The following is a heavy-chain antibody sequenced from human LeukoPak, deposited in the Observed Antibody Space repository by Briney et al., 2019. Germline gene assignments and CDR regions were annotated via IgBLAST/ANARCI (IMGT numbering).Heavy chain of an antibody. CDR3: VKETIAAAGTFDY. CDR1: GFTFSSYA. CDR2: ISSNGGST. J-gene: IGHJ4*02. V-gene: IGHV3-64D*06. Sequence: RGSLRLSCSASGFTFSSYAMHWVRQAPGKGLEYVSAISSNGGSTYYADSVKGRFTISRDNSKNTLYLQMSSLRAEDTAVYYCVKETIAAAGTFDYWGQGTLVTVSS. D-gene: IGHD6-13*01.